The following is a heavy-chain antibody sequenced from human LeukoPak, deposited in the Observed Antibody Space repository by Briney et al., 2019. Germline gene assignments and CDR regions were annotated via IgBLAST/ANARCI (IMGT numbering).Heavy chain of an antibody. D-gene: IGHD3-10*01. J-gene: IGHJ6*02. V-gene: IGHV1-18*01. CDR2: ISVYSDDT. CDR1: GYTFTNYA. Sequence: ASVKVSCKASGYTFTNYAISWVRQAPGQGLEWMGWISVYSDDTKSAQNLQGRITMTKDTSTSTAYMELSRLRYDDTAVYYCARTPVGFMVRGRLYFYGMDVWGQGTTVTVSS. CDR3: ARTPVGFMVRGRLYFYGMDV.